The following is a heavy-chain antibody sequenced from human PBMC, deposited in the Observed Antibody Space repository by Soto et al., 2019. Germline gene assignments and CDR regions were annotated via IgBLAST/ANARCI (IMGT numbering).Heavy chain of an antibody. CDR1: GFTFSSYA. Sequence: QVQLVESGGGVVQPGRSLRLPCAASGFTFSSYAMHWVRQAPGKGLERVAVISYDGSNKYYAESVKGRFTISRDNSKNTLYLQMNSLRVEDTAVYYCVREEYGDVYFDYWGQGMLVTVSS. V-gene: IGHV3-30*04. CDR2: ISYDGSNK. CDR3: VREEYGDVYFDY. J-gene: IGHJ4*02. D-gene: IGHD2-21*01.